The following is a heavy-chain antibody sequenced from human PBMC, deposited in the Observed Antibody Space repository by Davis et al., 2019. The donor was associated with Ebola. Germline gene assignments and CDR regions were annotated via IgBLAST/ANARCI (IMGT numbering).Heavy chain of an antibody. V-gene: IGHV3-73*01. Sequence: GESLKISCAASGFISSGSVMHWVRQASGKGLEWVGRIRNKGNDSATAYAASVRGRFTISRDDSKNTTYLQMNSLKTEDTAVYYCTRQSPSRGYEAGNDAFDIWGQGTMATVSS. D-gene: IGHD6-25*01. CDR1: GFISSGSV. J-gene: IGHJ3*02. CDR2: IRNKGNDSAT. CDR3: TRQSPSRGYEAGNDAFDI.